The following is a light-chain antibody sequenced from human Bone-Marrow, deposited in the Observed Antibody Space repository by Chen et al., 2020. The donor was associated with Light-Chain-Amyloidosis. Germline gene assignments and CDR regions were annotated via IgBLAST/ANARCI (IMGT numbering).Light chain of an antibody. J-gene: IGLJ2*01. CDR2: GNS. CDR3: QSYDSPHVV. CDR1: SSNIGAGYD. Sequence: QSVLTQPPSVSGAPGQRVTISCTGSSSNIGAGYDVHWYQQLPGPAPKLLIYGNSNRPSGVPDRFSVSKSGTSASLAITGLQAEDEADYYCQSYDSPHVVFGGGTKLTVL. V-gene: IGLV1-40*01.